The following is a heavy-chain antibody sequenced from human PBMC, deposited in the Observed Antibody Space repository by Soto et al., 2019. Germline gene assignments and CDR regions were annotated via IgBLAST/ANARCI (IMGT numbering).Heavy chain of an antibody. J-gene: IGHJ3*02. D-gene: IGHD1-26*01. CDR1: GYTFTSYG. CDR2: ISAYNGNT. Sequence: ASVKVSCKASGYTFTSYGISWVRQAPGQGLERMGWISAYNGNTNYAQKLQGRGTMTTDRSTSTAYMELRSLRSDDTAVYYCKVWEKAHDAFDIWGQGTMVTVSS. V-gene: IGHV1-18*01. CDR3: KVWEKAHDAFDI.